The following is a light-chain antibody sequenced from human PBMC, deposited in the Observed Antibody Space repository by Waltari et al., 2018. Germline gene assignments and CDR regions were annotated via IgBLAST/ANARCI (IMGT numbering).Light chain of an antibody. CDR3: YSSDSTGLRV. CDR1: ELPRKY. V-gene: IGLV3-10*01. J-gene: IGLJ1*01. CDR2: EDT. Sequence: SYELTQPPSVSVSPGQTARITCSGHELPRKYAYWFQQKSGKAPRLVIFEDTKRPPGIPGRFSGSSSGTVATLTITGAQVDDEADYYCYSSDSTGLRVFGGGTTVVVL.